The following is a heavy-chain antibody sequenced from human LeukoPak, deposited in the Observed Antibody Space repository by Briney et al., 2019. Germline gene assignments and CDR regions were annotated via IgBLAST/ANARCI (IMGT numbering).Heavy chain of an antibody. CDR3: ATYRQVLLPFES. CDR1: GFTFSSYA. V-gene: IGHV3-30*04. CDR2: ISYDGSNK. D-gene: IGHD2-8*02. J-gene: IGHJ4*02. Sequence: PTGRSLRLSCAASGFTFSSYAMHWVRQAPGKGLEWVAVISYDGSNKYYADSVKGRFTISRDNSKSTLSLQMNSLRAEDTAIYYCATYRQVLLPFESWGQGTLVTVSS.